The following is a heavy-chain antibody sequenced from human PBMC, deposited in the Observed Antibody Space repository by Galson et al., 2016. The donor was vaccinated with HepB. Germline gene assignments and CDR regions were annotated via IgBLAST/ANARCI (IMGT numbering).Heavy chain of an antibody. CDR2: ISSSSSFT. Sequence: SLRLSCAASGFTFSDYYMSWIRQAPGKGLECVSHISSSSSFTNYADSVKGRFIISRDNSKKTLYLQMNSLRAEDTAVYHCVSGEVGGKWGQGTLVTVSS. CDR1: GFTFSDYY. CDR3: VSGEVGGK. J-gene: IGHJ4*02. V-gene: IGHV3-11*06. D-gene: IGHD1-26*01.